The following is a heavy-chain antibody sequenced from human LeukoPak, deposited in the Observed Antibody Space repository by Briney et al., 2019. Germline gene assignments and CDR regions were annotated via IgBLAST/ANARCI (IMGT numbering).Heavy chain of an antibody. CDR2: IKSRIDGGTI. J-gene: IGHJ4*02. D-gene: IGHD4-17*01. Sequence: GGSLRLSCAASGFTFDDYGMSWVRQAPGKGLEWVGRIKSRIDGGTIHYAAPVSARFTISRDDSRSTLFLQMNSLQTEDTAVYYCTTYSLGDFLDHWGLGALVTVSS. V-gene: IGHV3-15*06. CDR3: TTYSLGDFLDH. CDR1: GFTFDDYG.